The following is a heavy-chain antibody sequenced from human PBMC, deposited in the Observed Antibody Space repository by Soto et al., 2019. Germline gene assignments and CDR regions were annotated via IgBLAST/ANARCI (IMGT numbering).Heavy chain of an antibody. J-gene: IGHJ6*03. CDR1: GGSISSYY. Sequence: SETLSLTCTVSGGSISSYYWSWIRQPPGKGLEWIGYIYYSGSTNYNPSLKSRVTISVDTSKNQFSLKLSSVTAADTAVYYCARGLYSSSGYYYYYMDVWGKGTTVTVSS. V-gene: IGHV4-59*01. CDR2: IYYSGST. CDR3: ARGLYSSSGYYYYYMDV. D-gene: IGHD6-13*01.